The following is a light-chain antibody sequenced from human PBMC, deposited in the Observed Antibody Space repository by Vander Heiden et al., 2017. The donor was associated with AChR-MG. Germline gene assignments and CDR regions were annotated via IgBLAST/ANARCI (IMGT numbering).Light chain of an antibody. Sequence: ELVLTQSPGTLSLSPGERATLSCRASQSVASSYLAWYQETPGQAPRLLIYASSNRATGIPDRFSGTGSGTDFTLTISRLEPEDFAVYYCQQYGNSLVTFGPGTKVEIK. CDR2: ASS. CDR3: QQYGNSLVT. CDR1: QSVASSY. V-gene: IGKV3-20*01. J-gene: IGKJ3*01.